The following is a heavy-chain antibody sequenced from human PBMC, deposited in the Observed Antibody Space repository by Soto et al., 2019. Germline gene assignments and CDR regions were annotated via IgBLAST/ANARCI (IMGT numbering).Heavy chain of an antibody. J-gene: IGHJ6*02. CDR1: GFTFSSYA. CDR2: ISYDGSNK. D-gene: IGHD4-4*01. V-gene: IGHV3-30-3*01. Sequence: GGSLRLSCAASGFTFSSYAMHWVRQAPGKGLEWVAVISYDGSNKYYADSVKGRFTISRDNPKNTLYLQMNSLRAEDTAVYYCASLQAGYYYGMDVWGQGTTVTVSS. CDR3: ASLQAGYYYGMDV.